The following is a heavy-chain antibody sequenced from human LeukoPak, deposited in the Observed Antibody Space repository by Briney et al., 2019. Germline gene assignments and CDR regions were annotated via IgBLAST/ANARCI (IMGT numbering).Heavy chain of an antibody. CDR1: GFTVSSNF. D-gene: IGHD7-27*01. V-gene: IGHV4-59*08. CDR3: ARHELTGDAFDY. Sequence: PGGSLRLSCAASGFTVSSNFMSWVRQAPGKGLEWIGYIYYSGSTNYNPSLKSRVTISVDTSKNQFSLKLSSVTAADTAVYYCARHELTGDAFDYWGQGTLVTVSS. CDR2: IYYSGST. J-gene: IGHJ4*02.